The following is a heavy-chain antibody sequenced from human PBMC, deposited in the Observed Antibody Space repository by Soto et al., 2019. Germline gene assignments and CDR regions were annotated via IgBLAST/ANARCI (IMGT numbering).Heavy chain of an antibody. D-gene: IGHD1-1*01. Sequence: PXXTLALTCAISGDSVSSNSAAWNWIRQSPSRGLEWMGTXYYRSXWYNDYEVYVXXRITINPXXYKNKFSLHLTSMTAEDTAVYYCARDGNWSLDYWGQGALVTVSS. CDR3: ARDGNWSLDY. J-gene: IGHJ4*02. V-gene: IGHV6-1*01. CDR1: GDSVSSNSAA. CDR2: XYYRSXWYN.